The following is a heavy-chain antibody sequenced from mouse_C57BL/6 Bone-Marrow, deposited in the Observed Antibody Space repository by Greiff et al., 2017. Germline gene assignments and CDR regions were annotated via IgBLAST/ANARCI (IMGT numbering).Heavy chain of an antibody. J-gene: IGHJ1*03. CDR1: GFSFNTYA. V-gene: IGHV10-1*01. Sequence: EVKVVESGGGLVQPKGSLKLSCAASGFSFNTYAMNWVRQAPGKGLEWVARIRSKSNNYATYYADSVKDRFTITSDDSERMLYLQMNNMKTEDTAMYYCVRGYYGSSAYWYFDVWGTGTTVTVSS. D-gene: IGHD1-1*01. CDR3: VRGYYGSSAYWYFDV. CDR2: IRSKSNNYAT.